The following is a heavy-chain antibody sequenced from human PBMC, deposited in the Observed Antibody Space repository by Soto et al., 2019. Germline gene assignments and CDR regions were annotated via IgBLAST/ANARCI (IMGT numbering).Heavy chain of an antibody. CDR3: ARHHVRGRTIAGAAEF. CDR1: GGSFSGYY. D-gene: IGHD6-13*01. J-gene: IGHJ4*02. Sequence: PSETLSLTCVVYGGSFSGYYWIWIRQAPGKGLEWIGEINHSGNTNYNPSLKSRVTISVDTSKNQLFLNLSSVIAADTAMYYCARHHVRGRTIAGAAEFWGQGTLVTVSS. V-gene: IGHV4-34*01. CDR2: INHSGNT.